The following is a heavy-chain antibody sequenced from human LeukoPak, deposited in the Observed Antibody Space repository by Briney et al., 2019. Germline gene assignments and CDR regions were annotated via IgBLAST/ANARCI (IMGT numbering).Heavy chain of an antibody. CDR3: AKDQPKSHNAFDI. V-gene: IGHV3-33*06. CDR2: IWYDGSDK. CDR1: GFSFSSYG. Sequence: RGSLRLSCAASGFSFSSYGMHWVRQAPGKGLEWVAVIWYDGSDKDYADSVKGRFIISRDNSKNTLYLQMNSLRAEDTAVYYCAKDQPKSHNAFDIWGQGTMVTVSS. J-gene: IGHJ3*02.